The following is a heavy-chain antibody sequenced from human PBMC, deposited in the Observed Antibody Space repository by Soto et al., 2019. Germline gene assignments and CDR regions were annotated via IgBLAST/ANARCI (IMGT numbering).Heavy chain of an antibody. CDR2: IRNKANSHAT. D-gene: IGHD3-16*01. Sequence: GGSLRLSCAASGFPFSGSAMHWVRQASGKGLEWVGRIRNKANSHATAYAASVKGRFTISRDDSKNTAYLQMNSLKTEDTAVYYCATRLTPPYGMDVWGQGTTVTVSS. CDR3: ATRLTPPYGMDV. J-gene: IGHJ6*02. V-gene: IGHV3-73*01. CDR1: GFPFSGSA.